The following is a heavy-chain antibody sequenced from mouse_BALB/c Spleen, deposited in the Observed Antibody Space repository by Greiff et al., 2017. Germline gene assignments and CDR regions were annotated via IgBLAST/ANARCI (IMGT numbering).Heavy chain of an antibody. V-gene: IGHV5-4*02. CDR3: ANGPWFAY. J-gene: IGHJ3*01. CDR1: GFTFGDNY. D-gene: IGHD1-2*01. Sequence: DVKLVESGGGLVKPGGSLKLSCAASGFTFGDNYRYWVRQTPEKRLEWVATISDGGSYTYYPDSVKGRFTISRDNAKNNLYLQMSSLKSEDTAMYYCANGPWFAYWGQGTLVTVSA. CDR2: ISDGGSYT.